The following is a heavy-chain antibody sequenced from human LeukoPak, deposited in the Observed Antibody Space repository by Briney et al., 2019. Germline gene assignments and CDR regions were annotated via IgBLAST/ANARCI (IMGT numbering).Heavy chain of an antibody. V-gene: IGHV4-39*01. Sequence: SETLSLTCTVPGGSISSFSYYWEWVRQPPGLGLEWIGGISYSGSTYYNPSLKSRITISVDTSKNQFSLRLNSLTAADTAVYYCARRYYGSLSYPAYFDYWGQGTLVTVSS. D-gene: IGHD3-10*01. CDR1: GGSISSFSYY. CDR2: ISYSGST. CDR3: ARRYYGSLSYPAYFDY. J-gene: IGHJ4*02.